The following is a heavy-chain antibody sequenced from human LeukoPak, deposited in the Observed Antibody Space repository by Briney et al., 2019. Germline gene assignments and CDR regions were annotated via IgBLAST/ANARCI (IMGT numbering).Heavy chain of an antibody. CDR3: ARAGWELLSASFDP. CDR2: IYYGGSI. CDR1: GGSISRSSYY. J-gene: IGHJ5*02. D-gene: IGHD1-26*01. V-gene: IGHV4-39*07. Sequence: SETLSLTCAVSGGSISRSSYYWAWIRQPPGKGLVWVGTIYYGGSIYGDPSLKGRITISLDTSKNQFSLKLNSVTAADTAVYYCARAGWELLSASFDPWGQGTLVIVSS.